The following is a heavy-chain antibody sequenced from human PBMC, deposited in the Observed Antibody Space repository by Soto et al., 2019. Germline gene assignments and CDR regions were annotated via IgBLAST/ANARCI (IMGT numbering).Heavy chain of an antibody. J-gene: IGHJ4*02. V-gene: IGHV4-31*03. D-gene: IGHD3-22*01. CDR1: GGSISSGGYY. CDR3: ASKYNVDYDSSGYYGIDY. Sequence: SETLSLTCTVSGGSISSGGYYWSWIRQHPGKGLEWIGYIYYSGSTYYNPSLKSRVTISVDTSKNQFSLKLSSVTAADTAVYYCASKYNVDYDSSGYYGIDYWGQGTLVTVSS. CDR2: IYYSGST.